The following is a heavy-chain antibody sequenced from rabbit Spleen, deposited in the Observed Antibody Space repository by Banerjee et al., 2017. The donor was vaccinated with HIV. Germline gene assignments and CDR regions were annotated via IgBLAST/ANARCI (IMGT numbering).Heavy chain of an antibody. CDR1: GVSFSFSSY. CDR2: INTYTGKP. J-gene: IGHJ4*01. V-gene: IGHV1S45*01. D-gene: IGHD3-1*01. Sequence: QEQLEESGGGLVKPGASLTLTCTASGVSFSFSSYMCWVRQAPGKGLQWIACINTYTGKPVYATWPKGRFTISRTSSTTVTLQMTSLTAADTATYFCARDLASVVGWNFNLWGPGTLVTVS. CDR3: ARDLASVVGWNFNL.